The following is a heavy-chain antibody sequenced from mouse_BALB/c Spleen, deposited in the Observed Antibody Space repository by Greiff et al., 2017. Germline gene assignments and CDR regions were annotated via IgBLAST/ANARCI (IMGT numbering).Heavy chain of an antibody. CDR1: GFTFSDYY. V-gene: IGHV5-4*02. CDR2: ISDGGSYT. Sequence: EVQLVESGGGLVKPGGSLKLSCAASGFTFSDYYMYWVRQTPEKRLEWVATISDGGSYTYYPDSVKGRFTISRDNAKNNLYLQMSSLKSEDTAMYYYARDGGYGNWSLYWYFDDWGAGTTVTVSS. D-gene: IGHD2-1*01. CDR3: ARDGGYGNWSLYWYFDD. J-gene: IGHJ1*01.